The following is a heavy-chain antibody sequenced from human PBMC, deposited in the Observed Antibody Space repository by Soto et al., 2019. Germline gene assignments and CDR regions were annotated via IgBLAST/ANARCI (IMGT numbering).Heavy chain of an antibody. Sequence: SVKVSCKASGGTFSSYAISWVRQAPGQGLEWMGGIIPIFGTANYAQKFQGRVTITADESTSTAYMELSSLRSEDTAVYYCVSVATILIYPVYWCQGTLVTVSS. CDR1: GGTFSSYA. CDR3: VSVATILIYPVY. CDR2: IIPIFGTA. V-gene: IGHV1-69*13. D-gene: IGHD5-12*01. J-gene: IGHJ4*02.